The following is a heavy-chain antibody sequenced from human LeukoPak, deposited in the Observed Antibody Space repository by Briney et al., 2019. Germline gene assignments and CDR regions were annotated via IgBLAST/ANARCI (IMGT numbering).Heavy chain of an antibody. CDR1: GGSISSSSYY. V-gene: IGHV4-39*01. CDR2: IYYSGST. J-gene: IGHJ4*02. Sequence: SETLSLTCTVSGGSISSSSYYWGWIRQPPGKGLEWIGSIYYSGSTYYNPSLKSRVTISVDTSKNQFSLKLSSVTAADTAVYYCARYPYDTTVDYWGQGTLVTVSS. D-gene: IGHD3-9*01. CDR3: ARYPYDTTVDY.